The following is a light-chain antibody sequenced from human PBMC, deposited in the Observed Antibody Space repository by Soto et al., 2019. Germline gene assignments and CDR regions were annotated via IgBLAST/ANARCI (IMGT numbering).Light chain of an antibody. CDR2: DAS. CDR1: QSVGSF. V-gene: IGKV3-11*01. J-gene: IGKJ1*01. Sequence: EIVLTQSPATLSLSPGERATLSCRASQSVGSFLAWYQQKPGQAPRLLIYDASNRATGIPARFSGSGSGTDFSLTIRSLEPEDFAVYYCQQRSNWPTFGQGTKVEIK. CDR3: QQRSNWPT.